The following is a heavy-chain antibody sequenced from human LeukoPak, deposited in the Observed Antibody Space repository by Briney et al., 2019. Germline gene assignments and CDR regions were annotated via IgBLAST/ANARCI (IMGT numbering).Heavy chain of an antibody. CDR2: ISSSGSTI. CDR3: AREESRGLDY. J-gene: IGHJ4*02. V-gene: IGHV3-48*03. Sequence: GGSLRLSCAASGFTFRNYEMNWVRQAPCKGLEWVSYISSSGSTIFYAASVKGRFTISRDNARNSVYLQMNSLSAEDTAVYYCAREESRGLDYWGQGTAVTVSP. CDR1: GFTFRNYE.